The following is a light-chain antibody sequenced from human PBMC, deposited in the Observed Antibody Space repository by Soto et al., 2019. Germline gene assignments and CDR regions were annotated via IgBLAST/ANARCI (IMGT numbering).Light chain of an antibody. CDR2: EVS. CDR3: TSSAPRRIYV. CDR1: SSDIGAYDL. J-gene: IGLJ1*01. V-gene: IGLV2-14*03. Sequence: SALTQPAYVSGSPGQSITISCSGTSSDIGAYDLVSWYQQHPGRAPKLIIYEVSHRFSGLSYRFSGSKSGNTASLTISGLQVEDEGDYYGTSSAPRRIYVFGSVTKV.